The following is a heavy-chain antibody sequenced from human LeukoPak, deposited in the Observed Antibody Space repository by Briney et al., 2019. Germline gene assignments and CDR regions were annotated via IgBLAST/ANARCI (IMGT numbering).Heavy chain of an antibody. CDR2: ISSSSSTI. CDR3: AKSNTESQTTVGN. D-gene: IGHD1-14*01. Sequence: GGSLRLSCAASGFTFSSYSMNWVRQAPGKGLEWVSYISSSSSTIYYADSVKGRFTISRDNAKNSLYLQMNSLRAEDTAVYYCAKSNTESQTTVGNWGQGTLVSVSS. CDR1: GFTFSSYS. J-gene: IGHJ4*02. V-gene: IGHV3-48*01.